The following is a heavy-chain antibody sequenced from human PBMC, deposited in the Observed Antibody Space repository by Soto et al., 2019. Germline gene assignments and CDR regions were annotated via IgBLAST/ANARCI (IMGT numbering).Heavy chain of an antibody. CDR2: ISPYKGNT. CDR3: VRLSSGWYYFDY. CDR1: GYTFTTCG. D-gene: IGHD6-19*01. V-gene: IGHV1-18*01. J-gene: IGHJ4*02. Sequence: QVQLEQSGAEVKKPGASVKVSCKTSGYTFTTCGIIWVRQAPGQGLEWMGWISPYKGNTNCAQKFQDRVTMTTDISTSTAYMELRSLTSDDTAVYYCVRLSSGWYYFDYWGQGTLVTVSS.